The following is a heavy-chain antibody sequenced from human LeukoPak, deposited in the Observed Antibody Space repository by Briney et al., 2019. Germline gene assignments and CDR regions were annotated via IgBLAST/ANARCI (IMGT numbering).Heavy chain of an antibody. CDR3: ARDGWSCSSTSCPGTYYFDY. CDR2: ISSSSSYI. Sequence: GGSLTLSCAASGFTFSSYSMNWVRQAPGKGLEWVSSISSSSSYIYYADSVKGRFTISRDNAKNSLYLQMNSLGAEDTAVYYCARDGWSCSSTSCPGTYYFDYWGQGTLVTVSS. J-gene: IGHJ4*02. CDR1: GFTFSSYS. D-gene: IGHD2-2*01. V-gene: IGHV3-21*01.